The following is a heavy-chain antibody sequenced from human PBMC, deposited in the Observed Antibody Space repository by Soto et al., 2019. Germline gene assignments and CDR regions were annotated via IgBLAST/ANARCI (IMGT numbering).Heavy chain of an antibody. CDR3: ARGRYCLTGRCFPNWFDS. CDR2: IYKSTTT. CDR1: GDSISTVDYF. J-gene: IGHJ5*01. V-gene: IGHV4-30-4*01. D-gene: IGHD2-15*01. Sequence: SETLSLTCTVSGDSISTVDYFWAWIRQPPGQALEYIGYIYKSTTTYYNPSFEGRVAISLDTSKSQFSLTVTCVTAADTAVYFCARGRYCLTGRCFPNWFDSWGQGTLVTVSS.